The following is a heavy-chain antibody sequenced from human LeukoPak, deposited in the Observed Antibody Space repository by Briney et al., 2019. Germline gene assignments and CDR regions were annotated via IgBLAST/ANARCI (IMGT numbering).Heavy chain of an antibody. D-gene: IGHD6-13*01. CDR1: GFTFSSYW. Sequence: GESLRLSCATSGFTFSSYWMSWVRQAPGKGLEWVANIKQDGSEKYYVDSVKGRFTISRDNAKNSLYLQMNSLRAEDTAVYYCARVDSSSWYGVGYYYYYMDVRGKGTTVTVSS. V-gene: IGHV3-7*01. CDR2: IKQDGSEK. CDR3: ARVDSSSWYGVGYYYYYMDV. J-gene: IGHJ6*03.